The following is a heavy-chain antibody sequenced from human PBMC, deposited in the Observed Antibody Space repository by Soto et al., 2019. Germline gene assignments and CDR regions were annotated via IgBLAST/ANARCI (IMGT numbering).Heavy chain of an antibody. CDR3: AREPRDRDAFSR. CDR1: GGNFNNYA. V-gene: IGHV1-69*06. CDR2: IIPIIDTT. D-gene: IGHD2-21*01. Sequence: QVQLVQSGAEVKKPGSSVKVSCKASGGNFNNYAISWVRQAPAQGLQWMGGIIPIIDTTHYAQKLQGRVTISADRGRTTVYMELTGLTSDDSATYFCAREPRDRDAFSRWCQGTVVTVSS. J-gene: IGHJ3*01.